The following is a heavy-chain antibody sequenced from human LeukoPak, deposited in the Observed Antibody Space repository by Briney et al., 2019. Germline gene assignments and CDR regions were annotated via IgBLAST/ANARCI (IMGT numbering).Heavy chain of an antibody. D-gene: IGHD3-3*01. CDR2: INPNSGGT. Sequence: ASVKVSCMTSGYTFTVYYVHWVRQAPGQGLEWMGCINPNSGGTKYAQKFQGRVTMTRDTSISTAYMELSRLRSDATAVYYCARGYYDFWSGSPSRDAFDIWGQGTMVTVSS. V-gene: IGHV1-2*02. CDR1: GYTFTVYY. J-gene: IGHJ3*02. CDR3: ARGYYDFWSGSPSRDAFDI.